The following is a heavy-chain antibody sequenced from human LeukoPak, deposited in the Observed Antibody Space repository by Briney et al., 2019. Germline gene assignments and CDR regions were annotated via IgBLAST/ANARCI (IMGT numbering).Heavy chain of an antibody. V-gene: IGHV4-59*01. Sequence: AETLSLTCSVWGGSISSDYWMWIRPPPGKGREGVGYIYYIESTNYNPSLKSRVTISVDTPKNQFSLKVSSVTAAGTAVYYCGSYQLVIGTFDPWGPGTLVNVSS. CDR3: GSYQLVIGTFDP. CDR1: GGSISSDY. D-gene: IGHD2-2*01. CDR2: IYYIEST. J-gene: IGHJ5*02.